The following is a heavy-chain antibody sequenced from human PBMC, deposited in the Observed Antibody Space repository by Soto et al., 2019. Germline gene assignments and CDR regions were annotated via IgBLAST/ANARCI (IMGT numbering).Heavy chain of an antibody. V-gene: IGHV3-7*01. CDR2: IKQDGSEK. CDR1: GFTFSSYW. Sequence: PGGSLRLSCAASGFTFSSYWMSWVRQAPGKGLEWVANIKQDGSEKYYVDSVKGRFTISRDNAKNSLYLQMNSLRAEDTAVYYCVREFRGHWFDPWGQGTLVTVS. CDR3: VREFRGHWFDP. J-gene: IGHJ5*02.